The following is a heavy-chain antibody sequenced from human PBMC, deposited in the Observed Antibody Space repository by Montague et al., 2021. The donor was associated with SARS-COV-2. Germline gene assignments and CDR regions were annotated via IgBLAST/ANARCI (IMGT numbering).Heavy chain of an antibody. CDR2: IDWDDDK. CDR3: AREYYDILTGYYKRVFDY. V-gene: IGHV2-70*11. J-gene: IGHJ4*02. Sequence: PALVKPTQTLTLTCTFSGFSLSTSGMCVSWIRQPPGKALEWLARIDWDDDKYYSTSLKTRPTISKDTSKNQVVLTMTNMDPVDTATYYCAREYYDILTGYYKRVFDYWGQGTLVTVSS. D-gene: IGHD3-9*01. CDR1: GFSLSTSGMC.